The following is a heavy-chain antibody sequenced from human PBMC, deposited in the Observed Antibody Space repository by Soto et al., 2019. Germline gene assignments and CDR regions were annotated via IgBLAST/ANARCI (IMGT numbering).Heavy chain of an antibody. Sequence: QVPLVESGGGLVRPGGSLRLSCAASGFTFTDYYMTWIRQAPGKGLEWVAYISSSSSYIKYADSVKGRFTISRDNXXASLYLQMNSLTAEDTAVYYCARGGVAMVRGAIDVWGQGTMVTVTS. CDR3: ARGGVAMVRGAIDV. D-gene: IGHD3-10*01. CDR1: GFTFTDYY. CDR2: ISSSSSYI. V-gene: IGHV3-11*05. J-gene: IGHJ3*01.